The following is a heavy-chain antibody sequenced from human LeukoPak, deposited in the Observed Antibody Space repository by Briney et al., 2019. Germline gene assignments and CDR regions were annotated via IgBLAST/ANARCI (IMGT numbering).Heavy chain of an antibody. Sequence: GGSLRLSCAASGFTFSDYYMSWIRQAPGKGREWVSFISSSGSTIYHADSMKGRFTISRDNAKNSVYLQMNSLRAEDTAVYYCARGLGYCSGGSCPRRAFDIWGQGTMVTVSS. CDR2: ISSSGSTI. V-gene: IGHV3-11*01. CDR1: GFTFSDYY. J-gene: IGHJ3*02. D-gene: IGHD2-15*01. CDR3: ARGLGYCSGGSCPRRAFDI.